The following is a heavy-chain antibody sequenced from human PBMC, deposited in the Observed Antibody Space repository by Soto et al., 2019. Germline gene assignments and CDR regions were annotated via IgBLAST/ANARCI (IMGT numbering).Heavy chain of an antibody. D-gene: IGHD2-2*01. CDR2: IYHSGST. CDR3: ARGEYCISTSCYSPYYYGMDV. J-gene: IGHJ6*02. Sequence: SETLSLTCNVSGGSITGYHWSWIRQPPGKGLEWIGYIYHSGSTYYNPSLKSRVTISVDTSKNQFSLKLSSVTAADTAVYYCARGEYCISTSCYSPYYYGMDVWGQGTTVTVSS. CDR1: GGSITGYH. V-gene: IGHV4-30-2*05.